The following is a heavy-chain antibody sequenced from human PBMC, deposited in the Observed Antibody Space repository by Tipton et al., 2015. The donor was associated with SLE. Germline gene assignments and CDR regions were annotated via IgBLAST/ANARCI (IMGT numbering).Heavy chain of an antibody. CDR2: ISYDGSNK. Sequence: QLVQSGGGVVQPGRSLRLSCAASGFTFSSYAMHWVRQAPGKGLEWVAVISYDGSNKYYADSVKGRFTISRDNSKNTLYLQMNSLRAEDTAVYYCAKGTRVVAAIEYFQHWGQCTLVTVSS. J-gene: IGHJ1*01. CDR3: AKGTRVVAAIEYFQH. V-gene: IGHV3-30-3*01. D-gene: IGHD2-15*01. CDR1: GFTFSSYA.